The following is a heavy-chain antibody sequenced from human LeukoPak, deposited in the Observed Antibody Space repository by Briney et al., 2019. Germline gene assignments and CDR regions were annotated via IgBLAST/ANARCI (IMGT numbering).Heavy chain of an antibody. Sequence: PGGSLRLSCAASGFTVSSNYMSWVRQAPGKGLEWVSVIYSGGSTYYADSVKGRFTISRDNFKNTLYLQMNSLRAEDTAVYYCAKDWPRGYSLGWFDPWGQGTLVTVSS. V-gene: IGHV3-66*01. CDR1: GFTVSSNY. J-gene: IGHJ5*02. CDR2: IYSGGST. D-gene: IGHD5-18*01. CDR3: AKDWPRGYSLGWFDP.